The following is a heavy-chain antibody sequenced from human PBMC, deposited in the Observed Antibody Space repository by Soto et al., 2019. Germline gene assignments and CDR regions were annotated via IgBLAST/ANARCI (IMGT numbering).Heavy chain of an antibody. CDR1: GFTFIDHD. CDR2: ITVGGAQK. CDR3: SRMPGGGWQRFFDY. V-gene: IGHV3-23*01. Sequence: EVKLLESGGALVQPGGSLRLSCEASGFTFIDHDMSWVRQAPGKGLEWVSSITVGGAQKDYGQSVKGRFTISRNNSNDTLFLKMDSLQVEDTAIYSCSRMPGGGWQRFFDYWGQGTVVTVSS. J-gene: IGHJ4*02. D-gene: IGHD5-12*01.